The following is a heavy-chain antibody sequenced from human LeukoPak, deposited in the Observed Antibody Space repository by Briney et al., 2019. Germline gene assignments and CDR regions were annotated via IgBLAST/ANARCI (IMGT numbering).Heavy chain of an antibody. CDR2: ISYDGSNK. CDR3: VFSSSWAH. V-gene: IGHV3-30-3*01. J-gene: IGHJ4*02. D-gene: IGHD6-13*01. CDR1: GFTFSSYA. Sequence: PGRSLRLSCAASGFTFSSYAMHWVRQAPGKGLEWVAVISYDGSNKYYADSVKGRFTISRDNSKNTLYLRMNSLRAEDTAVYYCVFSSSWAHWGQGTLVTVSS.